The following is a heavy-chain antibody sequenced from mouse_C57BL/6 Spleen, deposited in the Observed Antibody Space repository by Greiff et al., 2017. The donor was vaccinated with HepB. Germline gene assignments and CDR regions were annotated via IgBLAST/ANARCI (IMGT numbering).Heavy chain of an antibody. V-gene: IGHV5-6*01. CDR3: ARHRNGNSGFAY. D-gene: IGHD2-1*01. CDR1: GFTFSSYG. Sequence: EVMLVESGGDLVKPGGSLKLSCAASGFTFSSYGMSWVRQTPDKRLEWVATISSGGSYTYYPDSVKGRFTISRDNAKNTLYLQMSSLKSEDTAMYYCARHRNGNSGFAYWGQGTLVTVSA. CDR2: ISSGGSYT. J-gene: IGHJ3*01.